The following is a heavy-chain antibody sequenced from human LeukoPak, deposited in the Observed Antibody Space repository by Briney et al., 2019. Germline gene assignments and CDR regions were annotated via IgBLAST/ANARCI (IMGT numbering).Heavy chain of an antibody. V-gene: IGHV3-11*01. CDR3: ARAYYDFWSGYYDAFDI. D-gene: IGHD3-3*01. CDR1: GFTFSDYY. CDR2: ISSSGSTI. J-gene: IGHJ3*02. Sequence: GGSLRLPCAASGFTFSDYYMSWIRQAPGKGLEWVSYISSSGSTIYYADSVKGRFTISRDNAKNSLYLQMNSLRAEDTAVYYCARAYYDFWSGYYDAFDIWGQGTMVTVSS.